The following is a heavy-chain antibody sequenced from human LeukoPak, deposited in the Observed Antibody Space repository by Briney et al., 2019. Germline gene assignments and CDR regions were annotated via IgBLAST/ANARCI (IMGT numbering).Heavy chain of an antibody. D-gene: IGHD3-9*01. Sequence: GGSLRLSCADSGFTLSNYWVHWVRQAPGKGLVWVSRINPAGSITTYADSVKGRFTISRDNAKNKLYLQMNSLRAEDTAVYYCARDMTGPVDYWGQGTLVTVSS. V-gene: IGHV3-74*03. CDR1: GFTLSNYW. CDR2: INPAGSIT. J-gene: IGHJ4*02. CDR3: ARDMTGPVDY.